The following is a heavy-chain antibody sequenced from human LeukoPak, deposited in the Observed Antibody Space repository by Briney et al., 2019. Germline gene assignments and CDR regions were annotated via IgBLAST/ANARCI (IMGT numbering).Heavy chain of an antibody. V-gene: IGHV4-59*01. J-gene: IGHJ4*02. D-gene: IGHD2-2*02. Sequence: SETLSLTCTVSGGSISSYYWSWIRQPPGKGLEWIGYIYYSGSTNYNPSLKSRVTISVDTSKNQFSLKLSSVTAADTAVYYCARAAGSILLDYWGQGTLVTVSS. CDR3: ARAAGSILLDY. CDR1: GGSISSYY. CDR2: IYYSGST.